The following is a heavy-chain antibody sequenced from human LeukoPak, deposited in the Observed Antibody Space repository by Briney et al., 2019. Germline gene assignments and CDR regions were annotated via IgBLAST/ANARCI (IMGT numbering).Heavy chain of an antibody. CDR1: GFTFSTYW. CDR2: INSDGSGT. V-gene: IGHV3-74*01. CDR3: ASYYYDNGGYWDAFDI. D-gene: IGHD3-22*01. Sequence: GGTLRLSCAASGFTFSTYWMHWVRQAPGKGLVWVSRINSDGSGTSYADSVKGRFTISRDNAKNTLYLQMNSLRAEDTAVYYCASYYYDNGGYWDAFDIWGQGTMVTVSS. J-gene: IGHJ3*02.